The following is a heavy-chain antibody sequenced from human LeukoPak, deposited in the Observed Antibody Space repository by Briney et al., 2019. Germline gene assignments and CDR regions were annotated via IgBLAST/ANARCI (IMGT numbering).Heavy chain of an antibody. CDR3: ARGGHNTGYDY. Sequence: SSQTLSLTCTVSGGSISSGDYYWSWIRQPPEKGLEWIGYIYYSGSTYYNPSLKSRVTISVDTSKNQFSLKLSSVTAADTAVYYCARGGHNTGYDYWGQGTLVTVSS. J-gene: IGHJ4*02. CDR1: GGSISSGDYY. D-gene: IGHD1-14*01. CDR2: IYYSGST. V-gene: IGHV4-30-4*01.